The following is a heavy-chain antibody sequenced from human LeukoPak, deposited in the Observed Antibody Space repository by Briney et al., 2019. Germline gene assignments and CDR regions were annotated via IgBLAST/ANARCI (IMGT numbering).Heavy chain of an antibody. CDR1: GFTFSSYT. V-gene: IGHV3-21*01. CDR3: GRARLYYDILTGYDY. J-gene: IGHJ4*02. CDR2: IAGSSGYI. Sequence: GGSLRLSCAASGFTFSSYTMNWVRQAPGKGLEWVSSIAGSSGYISYADSVKGRFTISRDNAKNTVYLQMNSLRAEDTAVYYCGRARLYYDILTGYDYWGQGTLVTVSS. D-gene: IGHD3-9*01.